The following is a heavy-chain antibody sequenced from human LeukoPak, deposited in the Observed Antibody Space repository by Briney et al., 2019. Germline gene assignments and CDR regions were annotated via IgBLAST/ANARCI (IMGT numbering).Heavy chain of an antibody. Sequence: GGSLRLSCATSGLTFRTTWMHWVRQAPGKGLMWVSRMNGEGTTIDYADSVKGRFTVSRDYAKNTLFLQMNNLRTEDTALYFCATARNFRFEYWGKGSLVIVSA. J-gene: IGHJ4*02. D-gene: IGHD1-7*01. CDR2: MNGEGTTI. CDR3: ATARNFRFEY. V-gene: IGHV3-74*01. CDR1: GLTFRTTW.